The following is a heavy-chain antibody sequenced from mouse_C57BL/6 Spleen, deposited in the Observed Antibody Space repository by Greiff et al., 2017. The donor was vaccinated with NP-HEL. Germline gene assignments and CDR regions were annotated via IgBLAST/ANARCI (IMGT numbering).Heavy chain of an antibody. V-gene: IGHV1-80*01. J-gene: IGHJ1*03. Sequence: QVQLKESGAELVKPGASVKISCKASGYAFSSYWMNWVKQRPGKGLEWIGQIYPGDGDTNYNGKFKGKATLTADKSSSTAYMQLSSLTSEDSAVYFCARSYYYGTYWYFDVWGTGTTVTVSS. CDR3: ARSYYYGTYWYFDV. CDR1: GYAFSSYW. D-gene: IGHD1-1*01. CDR2: IYPGDGDT.